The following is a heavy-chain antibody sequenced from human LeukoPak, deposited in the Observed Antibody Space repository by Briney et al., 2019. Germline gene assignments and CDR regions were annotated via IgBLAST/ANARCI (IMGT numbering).Heavy chain of an antibody. CDR3: ARDRLSAAGRGG. V-gene: IGHV1-2*06. J-gene: IGHJ4*02. CDR1: GFTFTAYG. CDR2: INTNSGDT. D-gene: IGHD6-13*01. Sequence: GASVKVSYKASGFTFTAYGLHWVRQAPGHGPEWMGRINTNSGDTNYGQKFQDRVTMTRDTSITTVYMELSRLTSDDTAVYYCARDRLSAAGRGGWGPGTLVTVSS.